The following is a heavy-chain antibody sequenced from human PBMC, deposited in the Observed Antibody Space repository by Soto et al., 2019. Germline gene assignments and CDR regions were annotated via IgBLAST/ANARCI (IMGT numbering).Heavy chain of an antibody. Sequence: NPSETLSLTCTVSGGSISSGDYYWSWFRQPPGKGLEWIGYIYYSGSTYYNPSLKSRVTISVDTSKNQFSLKLSSVTAADTAVYYCARGVRGDFWSGYRLGRGMDVWGQGTTVTVSS. D-gene: IGHD3-3*01. CDR1: GGSISSGDYY. CDR2: IYYSGST. CDR3: ARGVRGDFWSGYRLGRGMDV. V-gene: IGHV4-30-4*01. J-gene: IGHJ6*02.